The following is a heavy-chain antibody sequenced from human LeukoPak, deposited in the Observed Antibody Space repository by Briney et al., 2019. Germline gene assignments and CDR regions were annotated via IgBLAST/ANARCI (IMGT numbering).Heavy chain of an antibody. CDR2: IGTAGDT. D-gene: IGHD2-15*01. CDR1: GFTLSTYD. V-gene: IGHV3-13*04. Sequence: GGSLRLSCAASGFTLSTYDMHWVRQGTGKGLEWVSAIGTAGDTYYPGSVKGRFTISRENAKNSLYLQMNSLGAGDTAVYYCARGGRGGRNVYFDSWGQETLVTVSS. CDR3: ARGGRGGRNVYFDS. J-gene: IGHJ4*02.